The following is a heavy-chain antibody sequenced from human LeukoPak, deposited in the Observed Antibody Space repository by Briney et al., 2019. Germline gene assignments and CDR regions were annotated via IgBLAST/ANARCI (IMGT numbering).Heavy chain of an antibody. CDR3: ARDGEITIFGVVTPIWFDP. CDR2: IIPIFGTA. J-gene: IGHJ5*02. Sequence: SVKVSCKASGGTFTSYAISWVRQAPGQGLEWMGGIIPIFGTANYAQKFQGRVTITTDESTSTAYMELSSLRSEDTAVYYCARDGEITIFGVVTPIWFDPWGQGTLVPVSS. CDR1: GGTFTSYA. D-gene: IGHD3-3*01. V-gene: IGHV1-69*05.